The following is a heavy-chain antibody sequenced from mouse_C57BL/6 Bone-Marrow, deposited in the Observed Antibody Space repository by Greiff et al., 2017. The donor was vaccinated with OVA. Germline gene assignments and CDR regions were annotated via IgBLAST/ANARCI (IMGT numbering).Heavy chain of an antibody. CDR3: ARDCNYDWFAY. Sequence: EVMLVESGGGLVKPGGSLKLSCAASGFTFSSYAMTWVRQTPEKRLEWVATISDGGSYTYYPDNVKGRFTIARDNAKNNLYLQMSHLKSADTAMYSCARDCNYDWFAYWGQGTLVTVSA. CDR1: GFTFSSYA. D-gene: IGHD2-1*01. CDR2: ISDGGSYT. J-gene: IGHJ3*01. V-gene: IGHV5-4*01.